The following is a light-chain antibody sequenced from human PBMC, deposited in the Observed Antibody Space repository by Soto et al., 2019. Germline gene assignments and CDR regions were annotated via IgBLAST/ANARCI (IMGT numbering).Light chain of an antibody. CDR2: EVS. J-gene: IGLJ2*01. CDR3: SSYAGSNKSVV. CDR1: SSDVGGYNY. V-gene: IGLV2-8*01. Sequence: QSALTQPTSASGSPGQSVTISCTGTSSDVGGYNYVSWYQQHPGKAPKRMIYEVSKRPSGVPDRFSGSKSGNTASLTVSGLQAEDEADYYCSSYAGSNKSVVFGGGTQLTVL.